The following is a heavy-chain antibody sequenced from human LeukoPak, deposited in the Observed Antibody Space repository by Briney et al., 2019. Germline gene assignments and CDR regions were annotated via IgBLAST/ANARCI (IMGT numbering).Heavy chain of an antibody. CDR3: AREAVAGTYYFDY. CDR1: GFTFSSYW. J-gene: IGHJ4*02. Sequence: PGGSLRLSCAASGFTFSSYWMSWVRQAPGKGLEWVANIKQDGSEKYYVDSVKGRFTISRDNAKNSLYLQMNSLRAGDTAVFYCAREAVAGTYYFDYWGQGTLVTVSS. CDR2: IKQDGSEK. V-gene: IGHV3-7*01. D-gene: IGHD6-19*01.